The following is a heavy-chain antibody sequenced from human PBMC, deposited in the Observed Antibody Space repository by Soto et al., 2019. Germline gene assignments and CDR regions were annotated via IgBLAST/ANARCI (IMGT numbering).Heavy chain of an antibody. CDR3: ARSGGFWSGANWFDP. Sequence: PGGSLRLSCAASGFTFSSYGMHWVRQAPGKGLEWVAVIWYDGSNKYYADSVKGRFTISRDNSKNTLYLQMNSLRAEDTAVYYCARSGGFWSGANWFDPRGQGTLVTVSS. CDR1: GFTFSSYG. V-gene: IGHV3-33*01. CDR2: IWYDGSNK. D-gene: IGHD3-3*01. J-gene: IGHJ5*02.